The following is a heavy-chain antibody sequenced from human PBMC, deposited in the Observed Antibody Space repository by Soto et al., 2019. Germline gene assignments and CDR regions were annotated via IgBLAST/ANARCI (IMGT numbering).Heavy chain of an antibody. Sequence: HVQLQESGPGLVKPSDTLSLTCAVSDSSVSSSYWWGWIRQPPGKGLEWVGYISYNGDTYSNPSLKRRVSMSVDTFKNHFSLKLDSVTAIDTATYYCARIVAPGTQGWFDPLGQGTLVTVSS. CDR3: ARIVAPGTQGWFDP. J-gene: IGHJ5*02. CDR2: ISYNGDT. CDR1: DSSVSSSYW. V-gene: IGHV4-28*01. D-gene: IGHD1-1*01.